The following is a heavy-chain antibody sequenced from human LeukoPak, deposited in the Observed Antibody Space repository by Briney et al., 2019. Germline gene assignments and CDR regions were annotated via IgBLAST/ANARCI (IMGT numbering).Heavy chain of an antibody. Sequence: PSETLSLTCTVSGGSVSSGSYYWSRIRQPPGKGLEWIGYIYYSGSTNYNPSLKSRVTISVDTSKNQFSLKLSSVTAADTAVYYCARDYGADYYYYYMDVWGKGTTVTVSS. D-gene: IGHD4-17*01. V-gene: IGHV4-61*01. J-gene: IGHJ6*03. CDR2: IYYSGST. CDR3: ARDYGADYYYYYMDV. CDR1: GGSVSSGSYY.